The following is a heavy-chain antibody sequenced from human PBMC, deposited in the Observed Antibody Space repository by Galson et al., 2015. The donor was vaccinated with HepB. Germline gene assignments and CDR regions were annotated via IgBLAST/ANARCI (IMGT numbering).Heavy chain of an antibody. J-gene: IGHJ3*02. Sequence: SLRLSCAASGFTFSSYAMSWVRQAPGKGLEWVSAISGSGGSTYYADSVKGRFTISRDNSKNTLYLQMNSLRAEDTAVYYCSNYCSSTSCYGAFDIWGQGTMVTVSS. D-gene: IGHD2-2*01. CDR1: GFTFSSYA. V-gene: IGHV3-23*01. CDR2: ISGSGGST. CDR3: SNYCSSTSCYGAFDI.